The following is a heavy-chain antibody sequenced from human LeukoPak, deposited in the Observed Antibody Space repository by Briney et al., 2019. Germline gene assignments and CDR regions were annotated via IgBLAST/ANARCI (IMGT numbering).Heavy chain of an antibody. CDR1: GFTFSSYS. J-gene: IGHJ4*02. D-gene: IGHD4-17*01. CDR3: ARGYYGDPSQVYYFDY. CDR2: ISSSSYI. V-gene: IGHV3-21*01. Sequence: GGSLRLSCAGSGFTFSSYSMNWVRQAPGKGLEWVSSISSSSYIYYADSVKGRFTISRDNAKNSLYLQMNSLRAEDTAVYYCARGYYGDPSQVYYFDYWGQGTLVTVSS.